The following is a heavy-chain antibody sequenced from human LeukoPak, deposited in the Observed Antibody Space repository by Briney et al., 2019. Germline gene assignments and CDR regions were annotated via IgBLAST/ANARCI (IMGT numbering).Heavy chain of an antibody. J-gene: IGHJ4*02. Sequence: PGGSLRLSCAASGFTFSSYAMHWVHQAPGKGLEYVSAITPDGTYTFYANSVKGRFTISRDNSKNTLFLQMGSLRAEDMALYYCARRGYPYAYDYWGQGTLVTVSS. D-gene: IGHD5-18*01. CDR3: ARRGYPYAYDY. V-gene: IGHV3-64*01. CDR2: ITPDGTYT. CDR1: GFTFSSYA.